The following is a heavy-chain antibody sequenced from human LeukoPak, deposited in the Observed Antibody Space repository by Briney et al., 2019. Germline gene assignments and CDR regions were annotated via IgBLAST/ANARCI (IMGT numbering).Heavy chain of an antibody. J-gene: IGHJ4*02. CDR3: TREGDSSGWYVDY. Sequence: PGRSLRLSCTASGFTFGDYAMSWVRQAPGKGLEWVGFIRSKAYGGTTEYAASVKGRFTIPRDDSKSIAYLQMNSLKTEDTAVYYCTREGDSSGWYVDYWGQGTLVTVSS. CDR2: IRSKAYGGTT. D-gene: IGHD6-19*01. CDR1: GFTFGDYA. V-gene: IGHV3-49*04.